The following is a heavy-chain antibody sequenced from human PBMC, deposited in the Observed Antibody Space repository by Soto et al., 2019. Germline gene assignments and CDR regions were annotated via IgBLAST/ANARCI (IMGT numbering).Heavy chain of an antibody. CDR1: GNRFTDHW. Sequence: EVQLVQSGPEVKKPGESLKISCKGSGNRFTDHWIGRVRQMPGKGLEWMGVIYPGDSDIRITPSFQGQVTISADKSINTAYLQWSSLKASDTALYYCATRHSSPSYDFWGQGTLVTVSS. CDR2: IYPGDSDI. J-gene: IGHJ4*02. CDR3: ATRHSSPSYDF. D-gene: IGHD6-6*01. V-gene: IGHV5-51*01.